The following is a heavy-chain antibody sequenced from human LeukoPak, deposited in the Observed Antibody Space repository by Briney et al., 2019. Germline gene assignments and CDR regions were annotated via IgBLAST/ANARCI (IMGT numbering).Heavy chain of an antibody. J-gene: IGHJ4*02. CDR3: ARDRRPMIAVVGTVFDY. V-gene: IGHV3-23*01. Sequence: GGSLRLSCAASGFTFSSYAMSWVRQAPGKGLEWVSGITGGGGSTYYADSVKGRFTISRDNSKNTLYLQMNSLRPEDMGVYYCARDRRPMIAVVGTVFDYWGRGTLVTVSS. CDR1: GFTFSSYA. D-gene: IGHD6-19*01. CDR2: ITGGGGST.